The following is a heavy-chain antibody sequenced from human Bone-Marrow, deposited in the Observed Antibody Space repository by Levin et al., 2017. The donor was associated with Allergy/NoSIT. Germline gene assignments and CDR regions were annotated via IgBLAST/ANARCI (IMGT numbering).Heavy chain of an antibody. CDR3: AREYADYYFDY. D-gene: IGHD2-8*01. CDR2: LWFDGTHE. J-gene: IGHJ4*02. V-gene: IGHV3-33*01. Sequence: PGGSLRLSCKASGFTFGSYGVHWVRQAPGKGLEWVAGLWFDGTHEDYADSVRGRFTVSRDNSKRTLYLQLNSLRAEDTAVYYCAREYADYYFDYWGQGTLVTVSS. CDR1: GFTFGSYG.